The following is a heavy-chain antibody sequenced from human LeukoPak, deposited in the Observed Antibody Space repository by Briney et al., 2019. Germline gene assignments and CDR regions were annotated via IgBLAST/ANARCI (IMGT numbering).Heavy chain of an antibody. J-gene: IGHJ4*02. V-gene: IGHV4-59*01. CDR2: IYYSGST. D-gene: IGHD3-22*01. Sequence: SETLSLTCTVSGGSISSYYWSWIRQPPGKGLEWIGYIYYSGSTNYNPSLKSRVTISVDTSKNQFSLKLSSVTAADTAVYYCARDYLVGDDSSGYLAYWGQGTLVTVSS. CDR1: GGSISSYY. CDR3: ARDYLVGDDSSGYLAY.